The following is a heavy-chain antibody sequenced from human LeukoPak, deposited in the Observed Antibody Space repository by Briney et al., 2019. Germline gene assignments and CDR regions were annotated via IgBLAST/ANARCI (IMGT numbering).Heavy chain of an antibody. CDR1: GGYISSYY. J-gene: IGHJ4*02. Sequence: SETLSLTCTVSGGYISSYYWSWIRQPPGKGLEWIGYIYYTGSTNYNPSPKSRVTISIDTSKNQFSLRLTSVTSADTAVFYCARGRGYSGYTYEYWGPGTTVTVSS. V-gene: IGHV4-59*01. CDR2: IYYTGST. D-gene: IGHD5-12*01. CDR3: ARGRGYSGYTYEY.